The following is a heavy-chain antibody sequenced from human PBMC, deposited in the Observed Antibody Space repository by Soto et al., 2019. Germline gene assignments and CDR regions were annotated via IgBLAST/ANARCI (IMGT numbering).Heavy chain of an antibody. Sequence: QVQLVQSGAEVKKPGASVKVSCNVSGYNFASYGISWARQAPGQGLEWVGWINTYSGNINYAQKFQGRVTMTTDPSTSTAYMELRSLRSDDMALYYCARERGGYKHYDYWGQGTLVTVSS. V-gene: IGHV1-18*03. CDR1: GYNFASYG. J-gene: IGHJ4*02. CDR3: ARERGGYKHYDY. D-gene: IGHD2-2*02. CDR2: INTYSGNI.